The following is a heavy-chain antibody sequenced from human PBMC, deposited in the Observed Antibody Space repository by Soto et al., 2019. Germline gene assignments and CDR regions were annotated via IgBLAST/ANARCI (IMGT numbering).Heavy chain of an antibody. J-gene: IGHJ6*03. V-gene: IGHV3-33*01. CDR3: ARDNFLKGGDYYYYMDV. CDR2: IWYDGSNK. Sequence: GGSLRLSCAASGFTFSSYGMHWVRQAPGKGLEWVAVIWYDGSNKYYADSVKGRFTISRDNSKNTLYLQMNSLRAEDTAVYYCARDNFLKGGDYYYYMDVWGKGTTVTVSS. CDR1: GFTFSSYG.